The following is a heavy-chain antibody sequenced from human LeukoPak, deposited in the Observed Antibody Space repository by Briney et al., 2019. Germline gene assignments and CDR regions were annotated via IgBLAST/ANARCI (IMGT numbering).Heavy chain of an antibody. Sequence: SETLSLTCTVSGGSISSYYWSWIRQPPGKGLEWIGSIYYSGSTYYNPSLKSRVTISVDTSKNQFSLKLSSVTAADTAVYYCARGLGGYTSSQAYWGQGTLVTVSS. CDR3: ARGLGGYTSSQAY. J-gene: IGHJ4*02. V-gene: IGHV4-59*05. CDR2: IYYSGST. D-gene: IGHD6-13*01. CDR1: GGSISSYY.